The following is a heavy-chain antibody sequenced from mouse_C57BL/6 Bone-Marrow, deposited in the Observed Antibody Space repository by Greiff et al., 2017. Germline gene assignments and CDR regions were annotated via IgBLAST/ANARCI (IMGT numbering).Heavy chain of an antibody. CDR1: GYTFTSYD. CDR3: ARITTVVAMNFDY. D-gene: IGHD1-1*01. Sequence: QVQLQQSGPELVKPGASVKLSCKASGYTFTSYDINWVKQRPGQGLEWIGWIYPRDGSTKYNEKFKGKATLTVDTSSSTAYRELHSLTSEDSAVYFCARITTVVAMNFDYWGQGTTLTVSS. V-gene: IGHV1-85*01. CDR2: IYPRDGST. J-gene: IGHJ2*01.